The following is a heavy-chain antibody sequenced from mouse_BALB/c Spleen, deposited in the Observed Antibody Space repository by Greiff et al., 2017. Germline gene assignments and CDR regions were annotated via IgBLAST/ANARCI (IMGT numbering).Heavy chain of an antibody. V-gene: IGHV1S126*01. CDR1: GYSFTSYW. Sequence: QVQLQQSGPQLVRPGASVKISCKASGYSFTSYWKHWVKQRPGQGLEWIGMIDPSDSETRLNQKFKDKATLTVDKSSSTAYMQLSSPTSEDSAVYYCARFDDYDRDAMDYWGQGTSVTVSS. D-gene: IGHD2-4*01. J-gene: IGHJ4*01. CDR3: ARFDDYDRDAMDY. CDR2: IDPSDSET.